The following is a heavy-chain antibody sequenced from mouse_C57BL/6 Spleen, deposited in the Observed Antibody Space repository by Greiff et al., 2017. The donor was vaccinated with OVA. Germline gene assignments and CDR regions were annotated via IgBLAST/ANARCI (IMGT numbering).Heavy chain of an antibody. CDR1: GYTFTDYE. CDR3: TNYYGSPFDY. Sequence: QVQLQQSGAELVRPGASVTLSCKASGYTFTDYEMHWVKQTPVHGLEWIGAIDPETGGTAYNQKFKGKAILTADKSSSTAYMELRSLTSEDSAVYYCTNYYGSPFDYWGQGTTLPVSS. CDR2: IDPETGGT. D-gene: IGHD1-1*01. J-gene: IGHJ2*01. V-gene: IGHV1-15*01.